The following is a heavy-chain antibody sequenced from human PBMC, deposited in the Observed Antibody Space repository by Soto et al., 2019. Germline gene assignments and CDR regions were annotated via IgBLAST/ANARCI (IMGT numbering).Heavy chain of an antibody. D-gene: IGHD2-15*01. CDR1: GFTFSGSA. CDR3: TRREDIVVVVAANKGYYYGMDV. V-gene: IGHV3-73*01. CDR2: IRSKANSYAT. Sequence: GGSPRLSCAASGFTFSGSAMHWVRQASGKGLEWVGRIRSKANSYATAYAASVKGRFTISRDDSKNTAYLQMNSLKTEETAVYYCTRREDIVVVVAANKGYYYGMDVWGQGTTVTVSS. J-gene: IGHJ6*02.